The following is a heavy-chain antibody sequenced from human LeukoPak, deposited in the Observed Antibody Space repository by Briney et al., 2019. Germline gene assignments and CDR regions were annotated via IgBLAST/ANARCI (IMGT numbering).Heavy chain of an antibody. CDR3: SKDASFCGCDENWFDP. CDR1: VLTFRVTP. V-gene: IGHV3-23*01. CDR2: ITGAEGST. Sequence: PGGSLRLSCAPPVLTFRVTPRTWAAQPPGKGLEWVSRITGAEGSTYYADSVKGRFTISRDNSKNTLYLQMNSLRADDPTLYYCSKDASFCGCDENWFDPWGQGTLVTVSS. D-gene: IGHD5-12*01. J-gene: IGHJ5*02.